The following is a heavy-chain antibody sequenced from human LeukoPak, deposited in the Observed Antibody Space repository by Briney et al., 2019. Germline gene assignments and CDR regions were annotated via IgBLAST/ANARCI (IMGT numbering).Heavy chain of an antibody. D-gene: IGHD3-10*01. CDR2: VFYSGTT. J-gene: IGHJ5*02. V-gene: IGHV4-34*12. Sequence: PSETLSLTCAVYGGSFSGYYWSWIRQPPGRGLEWIGSVFYSGTTYYSPSLKSQVTISVDTSKNQFSLNLNFVTAADTAVYYCVRTYYYGSGAYYERLKSSWFDPWGQGTLVTVSS. CDR3: VRTYYYGSGAYYERLKSSWFDP. CDR1: GGSFSGYY.